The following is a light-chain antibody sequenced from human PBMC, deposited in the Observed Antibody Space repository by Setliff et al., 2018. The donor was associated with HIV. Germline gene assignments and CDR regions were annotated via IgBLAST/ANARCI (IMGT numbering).Light chain of an antibody. J-gene: IGLJ1*01. CDR3: SSYTSRTPLYV. CDR1: SSDLGGYNY. V-gene: IGLV2-14*03. Sequence: SALTQPASVSGSPGQSITIPCTGTSSDLGGYNYVSWYQQHPGKAPKLMISDVSNRPSGVSNRFSGSKSGNTASLTISGLQAEDEADYYCSSYTSRTPLYVFGTGTKV. CDR2: DVS.